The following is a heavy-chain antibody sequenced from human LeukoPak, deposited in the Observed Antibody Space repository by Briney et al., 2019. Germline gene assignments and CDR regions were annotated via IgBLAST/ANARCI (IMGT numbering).Heavy chain of an antibody. V-gene: IGHV3-30*04. CDR2: ISYDGSYK. CDR3: ARGLFLSGYLDAFDI. J-gene: IGHJ3*02. CDR1: GLTFSTYA. Sequence: PGRSLRLSCAASGLTFSTYALHWVRQAPGKGLEWVAVISYDGSYKDYADSVKGRFTFSRDNSKNTVYLQMNSLKVEDTALYYCARGLFLSGYLDAFDIWGQGTVVTVSS. D-gene: IGHD3-22*01.